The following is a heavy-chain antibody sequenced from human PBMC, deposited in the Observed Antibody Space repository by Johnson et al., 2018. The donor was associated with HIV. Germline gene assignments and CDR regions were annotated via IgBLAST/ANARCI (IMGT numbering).Heavy chain of an antibody. CDR3: ARGFEQLDDAFDI. J-gene: IGHJ3*02. D-gene: IGHD1-1*01. CDR2: IWYDGSNK. V-gene: IGHV3-30*19. Sequence: VQLVESGGGVVQPGRSLRLSCAASGFTFSSYGMHWVRQAPGKGLQWVAVIWYDGSNKYYADSVKGRFTISRDNSKNTLYLQMNSLRAEDTAVYYCARGFEQLDDAFDIWGQGTMVTVSS. CDR1: GFTFSSYG.